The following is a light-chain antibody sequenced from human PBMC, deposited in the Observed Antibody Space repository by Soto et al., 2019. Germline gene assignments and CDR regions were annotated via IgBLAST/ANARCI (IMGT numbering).Light chain of an antibody. CDR3: LQHNSYPRT. V-gene: IGKV1-17*03. CDR1: QGIGNY. J-gene: IGKJ1*01. CDR2: GAS. Sequence: DIQITQSPSAISSSVGYIVTITFLASQGIGNYLAWFQQKPGKVPKRLIYGASNLQSGVPSRFSGSGSGTEFTLTISSLQPEDFVTYYCLQHNSYPRTLGQGTKVDIK.